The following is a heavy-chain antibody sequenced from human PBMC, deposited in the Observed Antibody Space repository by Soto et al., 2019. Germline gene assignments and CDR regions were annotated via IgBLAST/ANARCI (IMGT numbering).Heavy chain of an antibody. CDR3: ARGRTVTHDAFDI. CDR2: IYYSGST. V-gene: IGHV4-31*03. D-gene: IGHD4-17*01. CDR1: GGSIISGGSY. J-gene: IGHJ3*02. Sequence: QVQQQESGPGLVKPAQILSLTCTVSGGSIISGGSYWSWIREHPGKGLEWIGYIYYSGSTYYNPSLKSRVTISVDTSKNQFSLKLRSVTAADTAVYYCARGRTVTHDAFDIWGQGTMVTVSS.